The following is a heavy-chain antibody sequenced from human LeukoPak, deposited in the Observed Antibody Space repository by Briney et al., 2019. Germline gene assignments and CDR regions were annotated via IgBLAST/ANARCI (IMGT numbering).Heavy chain of an antibody. CDR1: GYTFTSYG. V-gene: IGHV1-18*01. D-gene: IGHD3-10*01. Sequence: ASVKVSCKSSGYTFTSYGISWVRQPPGQGLEGMGWISAYNGNTNYAQKLQGRVTMTTDTSTNTAYMELRSLRSDDTAVYYCARDPVRGVYNWFDPWGQGTLVTVSS. CDR2: ISAYNGNT. J-gene: IGHJ5*02. CDR3: ARDPVRGVYNWFDP.